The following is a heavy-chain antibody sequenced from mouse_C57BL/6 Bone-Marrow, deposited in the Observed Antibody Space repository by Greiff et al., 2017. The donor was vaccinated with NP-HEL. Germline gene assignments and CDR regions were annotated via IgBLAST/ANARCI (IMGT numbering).Heavy chain of an antibody. D-gene: IGHD3-3*01. V-gene: IGHV1-54*01. Sequence: QVQLQQSGAELVRPGTSVKVSCKASGYAFTNYLIEWVKQRPGQGLEWIGVINPGSGGTNYNEKFKGKATLTADKSSSTAYMQLSSLTSEDSAVYFCARRGLWFDYWGQGTTLTVSS. CDR3: ARRGLWFDY. CDR1: GYAFTNYL. J-gene: IGHJ2*01. CDR2: INPGSGGT.